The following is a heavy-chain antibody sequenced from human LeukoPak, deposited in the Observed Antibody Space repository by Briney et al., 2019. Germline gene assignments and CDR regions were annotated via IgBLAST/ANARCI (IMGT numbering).Heavy chain of an antibody. CDR1: GFTFSSYA. CDR2: INSNGGST. Sequence: GGSLRLSCAASGFTFSSYAMHWVRQAPGKGLEYVSGINSNGGSTYYANSVKGRFTISRDNSKNTLYLQMNSLRAEDTAVYYCAKQNALLRYCDGIGAFDIWGQGTMVTVSS. J-gene: IGHJ3*02. D-gene: IGHD3-9*01. V-gene: IGHV3-64*01. CDR3: AKQNALLRYCDGIGAFDI.